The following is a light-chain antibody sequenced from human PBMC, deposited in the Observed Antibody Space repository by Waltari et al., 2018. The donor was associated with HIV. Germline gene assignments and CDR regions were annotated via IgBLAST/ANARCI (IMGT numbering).Light chain of an antibody. Sequence: QSVLAQPPSVSGTPGQRVTISCSGTTSNIGTNVVNWYQQVPGTAPKLLISSKNQRRAGVPDLFSGFKSGTSASLAINGLQSEDEADYYCATWDDTLTGHVLFGGGTKVTVL. CDR2: SKN. CDR3: ATWDDTLTGHVL. J-gene: IGLJ2*01. CDR1: TSNIGTNV. V-gene: IGLV1-44*01.